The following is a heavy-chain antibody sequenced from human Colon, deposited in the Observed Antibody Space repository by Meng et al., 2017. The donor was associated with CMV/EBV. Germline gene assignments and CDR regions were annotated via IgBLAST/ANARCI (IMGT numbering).Heavy chain of an antibody. V-gene: IGHV4-59*01. J-gene: IGHJ4*02. Sequence: GSLRLSCTVSDGSINNYYWSWIRQPPGKGLEWIGYIYYSGSTNYSPSLKSRVTISVDTSKNHFSLNLTSVTAADTAVYYCARVDYSGNYDYWGQGTLVTVSS. CDR1: DGSINNYY. D-gene: IGHD4/OR15-4a*01. CDR2: IYYSGST. CDR3: ARVDYSGNYDY.